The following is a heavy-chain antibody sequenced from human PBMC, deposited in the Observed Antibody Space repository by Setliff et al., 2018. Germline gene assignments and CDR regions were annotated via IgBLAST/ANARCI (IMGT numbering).Heavy chain of an antibody. Sequence: ASVKVSCKTSGYTFNTFGISWVRRAPGQGLDWMGWINPSGGYANYAQKFQGRVTMTRDTSTSTVYMELSSLRSEDTAVYYCARAPLESGYNYGQGHYFDYWGQGTLVTVSS. V-gene: IGHV1-46*02. CDR1: GYTFNTFG. CDR3: ARAPLESGYNYGQGHYFDY. J-gene: IGHJ4*02. D-gene: IGHD5-18*01. CDR2: INPSGGYA.